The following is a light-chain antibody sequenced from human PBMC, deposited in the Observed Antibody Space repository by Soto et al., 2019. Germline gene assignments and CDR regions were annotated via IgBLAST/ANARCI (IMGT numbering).Light chain of an antibody. Sequence: AIRMTQSPSSLSASTGDRVTITCRASQGISSYLAWYQQKPGKAPKLLIYAASTLQSGIPSRFSGSGSGTDFTLTINCLQSEGFATYYCHQYYSYLLTFGGGTKVEIK. V-gene: IGKV1-8*01. J-gene: IGKJ4*01. CDR3: HQYYSYLLT. CDR1: QGISSY. CDR2: AAS.